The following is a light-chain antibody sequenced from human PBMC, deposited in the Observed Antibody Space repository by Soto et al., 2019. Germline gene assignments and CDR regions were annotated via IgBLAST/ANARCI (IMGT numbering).Light chain of an antibody. Sequence: QSALTQPRSVSGSPGQSVTISCTGTSCDVGGYNYVSWYQQHPGKAPKLMIYDVSKRPSGVPDRFSGSKSGNTASLTISGLQAEDEADYYCCSYAGSYTLEVFGGGTKVTVL. CDR2: DVS. V-gene: IGLV2-11*01. CDR1: SCDVGGYNY. J-gene: IGLJ2*01. CDR3: CSYAGSYTLEV.